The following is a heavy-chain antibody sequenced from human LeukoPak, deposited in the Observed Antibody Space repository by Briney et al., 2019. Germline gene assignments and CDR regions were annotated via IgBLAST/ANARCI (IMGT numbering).Heavy chain of an antibody. D-gene: IGHD2-2*01. V-gene: IGHV3-30*03. CDR2: ISYDGSNK. CDR3: ATAGRPDYYFDY. CDR1: GFTFGSYG. J-gene: IGHJ4*02. Sequence: GGSPRLSCAASGFTFGSYGMHWVRQAPGKGLEWVAVISYDGSNKYYADSVKGRFTISRDNSKNTLYLQMNSLRAEDTAVYYCATAGRPDYYFDYWGQGTLVTVSS.